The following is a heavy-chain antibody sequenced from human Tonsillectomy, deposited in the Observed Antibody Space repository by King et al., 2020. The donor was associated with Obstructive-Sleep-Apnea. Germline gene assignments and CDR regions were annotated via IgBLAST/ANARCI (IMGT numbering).Heavy chain of an antibody. CDR3: AHVWFGELLRAFDI. D-gene: IGHD3-10*01. CDR1: GGSISSSSYY. CDR2: IYYSGST. Sequence: PLQESGPGLVKPSETLSLTCTVSGGSISSSSYYWGWIRQPPGKGLEWIGSIYYSGSTYYNPSLKSRVTISVDTSKNQFSLKLSSVTAADTAVYYCAHVWFGELLRAFDIWGQGTMVTVSS. V-gene: IGHV4-39*01. J-gene: IGHJ3*02.